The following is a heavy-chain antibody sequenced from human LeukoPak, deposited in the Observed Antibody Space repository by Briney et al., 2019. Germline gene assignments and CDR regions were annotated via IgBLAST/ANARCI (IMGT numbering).Heavy chain of an antibody. CDR2: IDPGDSDT. CDR3: ARLNEGSSSAFDI. V-gene: IGHV5-51*01. Sequence: GESLRISCKGSGYSFSSYWIGWVRQMPEKGLEWMGIIDPGDSDTRYSPSFQGQVTISADKYITTAYLQWSRLKASDTAIYYCARLNEGSSSAFDIWGQGTMITVSS. D-gene: IGHD6-6*01. J-gene: IGHJ3*02. CDR1: GYSFSSYW.